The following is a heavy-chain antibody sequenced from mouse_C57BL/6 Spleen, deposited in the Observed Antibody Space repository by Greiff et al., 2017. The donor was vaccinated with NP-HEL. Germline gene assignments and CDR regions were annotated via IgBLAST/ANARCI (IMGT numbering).Heavy chain of an antibody. D-gene: IGHD1-1*01. CDR2: INPNNGGT. Sequence: EVQLQQSGPELVKPGASVKISCKASGYTFTDYYMNWVKQSHGKSLEWIGDINPNNGGTSYNQKFKGKATLTVDKSSSTAYMELRSLTCENSAVYDCARAFTTVVDLYFDVWGTGTTVTVSS. J-gene: IGHJ1*03. V-gene: IGHV1-26*01. CDR3: ARAFTTVVDLYFDV. CDR1: GYTFTDYY.